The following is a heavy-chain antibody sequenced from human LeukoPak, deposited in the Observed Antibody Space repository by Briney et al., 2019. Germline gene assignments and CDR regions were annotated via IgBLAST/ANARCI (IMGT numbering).Heavy chain of an antibody. J-gene: IGHJ4*02. Sequence: GRSLRLSCAASGFSFDDYAMHWVRQTPGKGLEWVSGISWNSDTIGYADSVKGRFTISRDNAKNSLYLQMTSLRGEDTALYYCAKDISGTYLAALDYWGQGTLVTVSS. CDR1: GFSFDDYA. D-gene: IGHD1-26*01. V-gene: IGHV3-9*01. CDR2: ISWNSDTI. CDR3: AKDISGTYLAALDY.